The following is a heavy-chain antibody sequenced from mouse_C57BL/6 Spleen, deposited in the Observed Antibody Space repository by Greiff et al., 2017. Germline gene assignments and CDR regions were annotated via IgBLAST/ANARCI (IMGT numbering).Heavy chain of an antibody. V-gene: IGHV1-85*01. D-gene: IGHD3-3*01. Sequence: QVQLQQSGPELVKPGASVKLSCKASGYTFTSYDLNWVKQRPGQGLEWIGWIYPRAGSTKYNEKFKGKATLTVDTSSSTAYMELHSLTSEGSAVYFCARREGTGYFDVWGTGTTVTVSS. CDR3: ARREGTGYFDV. CDR2: IYPRAGST. CDR1: GYTFTSYD. J-gene: IGHJ1*03.